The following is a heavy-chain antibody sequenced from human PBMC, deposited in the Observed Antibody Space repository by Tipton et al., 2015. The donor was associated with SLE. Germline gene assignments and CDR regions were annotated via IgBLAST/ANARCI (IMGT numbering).Heavy chain of an antibody. CDR2: IIPIFGTA. D-gene: IGHD6-6*01. J-gene: IGHJ4*02. V-gene: IGHV1-69*01. CDR1: GGTFSSYA. CDR3: ARSIPARPNFHY. Sequence: QSGAEVKKPGSSVKVSCKASGGTFSSYAISWVRQAPGQGLEWMGGIIPIFGTANYAQKFQGRVTITADESTSTAYMELSSLRSEDTAIYYCARSIPARPNFHYWGQGTLVTVSS.